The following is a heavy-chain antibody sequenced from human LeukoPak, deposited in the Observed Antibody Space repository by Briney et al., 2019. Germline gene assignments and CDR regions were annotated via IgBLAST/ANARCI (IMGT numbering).Heavy chain of an antibody. CDR3: AKSVYIAAAGIMY. CDR1: GFTFSSYA. J-gene: IGHJ4*02. Sequence: GGSLRLSCAASGFTFSSYAMHWVRQAPGKGLEWVAVISYDGSNKYYADSVKGRFTISRDNSKNTLYLQMNSLRGEDTAIYYCAKSVYIAAAGIMYWGQGTLVTVSS. D-gene: IGHD6-13*01. V-gene: IGHV3-30-3*02. CDR2: ISYDGSNK.